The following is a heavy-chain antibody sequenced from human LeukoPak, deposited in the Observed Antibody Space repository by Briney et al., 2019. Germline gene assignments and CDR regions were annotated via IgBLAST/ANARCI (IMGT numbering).Heavy chain of an antibody. CDR1: GFTFSSFA. CDR3: AKESPYTSPRNYYFDY. V-gene: IGHV3-23*01. CDR2: ISQSSTAT. Sequence: PGGSLRLTCVASGFTFSSFAMSWVRQAPGKELEWVSGISQSSTATYYGDSVKGRSSISRDDSKNTVYLQINSLRADDTAIYYCAKESPYTSPRNYYFDYWGQGTLVTVSS. J-gene: IGHJ4*02. D-gene: IGHD1-14*01.